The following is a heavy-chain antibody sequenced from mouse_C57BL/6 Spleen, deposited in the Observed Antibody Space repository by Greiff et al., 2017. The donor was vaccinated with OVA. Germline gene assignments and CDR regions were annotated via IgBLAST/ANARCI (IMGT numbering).Heavy chain of an antibody. V-gene: IGHV1-76*01. D-gene: IGHD1-1*01. Sequence: QVQLQQSGAELVRPGASVKLSCKASGYTFTDYYINWVKQRPGQGLEWIARIYPGSGNTYYNEKFKGKATLTAEKSSSTAYMQLSSLTSEDSAVYFCARSPYYYGSSSYFDYWGQGTTLTVSS. J-gene: IGHJ2*01. CDR2: IYPGSGNT. CDR1: GYTFTDYY. CDR3: ARSPYYYGSSSYFDY.